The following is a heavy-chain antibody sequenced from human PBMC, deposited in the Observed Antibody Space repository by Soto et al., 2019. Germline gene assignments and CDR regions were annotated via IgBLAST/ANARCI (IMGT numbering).Heavy chain of an antibody. Sequence: EVQLVESGGGLVQPGGSLRLSCAASGFTFSSYDMHWVRQATGKGLEWVSALGTAGDTYYPGSVKGRFTISRENAKNSLYLQMNSPRAGDTAVYYCARVSDYDSSGFSHWYFDLWGRGTLVTVSS. V-gene: IGHV3-13*01. CDR3: ARVSDYDSSGFSHWYFDL. CDR1: GFTFSSYD. CDR2: LGTAGDT. D-gene: IGHD3-22*01. J-gene: IGHJ2*01.